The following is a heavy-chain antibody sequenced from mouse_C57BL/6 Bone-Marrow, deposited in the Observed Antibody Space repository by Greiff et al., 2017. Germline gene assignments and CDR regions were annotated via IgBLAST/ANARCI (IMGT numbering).Heavy chain of an antibody. D-gene: IGHD2-3*01. Sequence: EVQLQQSGAELVRPGASVKLSCTASGFNIKDDYIHWVKQRPEQGLEWIGWIDPEIGDTAYASKFQGKATITSDTSSNPAYLQLSSLTSEDTAVDYCSSFDGNYFDFWGQGTPLTVAS. CDR2: IDPEIGDT. V-gene: IGHV14-4*01. CDR1: GFNIKDDY. J-gene: IGHJ2*01. CDR3: SSFDGNYFDF.